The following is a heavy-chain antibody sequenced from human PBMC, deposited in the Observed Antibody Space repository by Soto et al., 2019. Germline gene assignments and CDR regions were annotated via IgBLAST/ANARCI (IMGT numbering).Heavy chain of an antibody. V-gene: IGHV3-53*01. CDR3: ARDLECCLNGPCSADLYF. Sequence: GGALRLCCAVTGTNTRSTYFSGVREAPGKGVEWVSVIFRTGNTCYTDSVKGRFTISRDTSETMVYLQMTNLQAEDTAVYYCARDLECCLNGPCSADLYFWGQGTPVTVSS. D-gene: IGHD2-8*01. CDR1: GTNTRSTY. CDR2: IFRTGNT. J-gene: IGHJ4*02.